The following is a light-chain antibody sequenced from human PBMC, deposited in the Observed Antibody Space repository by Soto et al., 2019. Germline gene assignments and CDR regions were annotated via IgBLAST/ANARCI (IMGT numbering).Light chain of an antibody. V-gene: IGLV2-14*01. J-gene: IGLJ1*01. CDR3: SSYTSSSGYV. CDR2: DVS. CDR1: SSYVGGYNY. Sequence: QSALTQPASVSGSPGQSITISCTGPSSYVGGYNYVSWYQQHPGKAPKLMIYDVSNRPSGVSNRFSGSKSGNTASLTISGLQAEDEADYYCSSYTSSSGYVFGTGTKVTVL.